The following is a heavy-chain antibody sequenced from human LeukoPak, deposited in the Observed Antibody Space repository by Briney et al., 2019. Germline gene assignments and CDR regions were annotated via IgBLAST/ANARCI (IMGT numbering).Heavy chain of an antibody. D-gene: IGHD2-21*02. V-gene: IGHV1-2*06. J-gene: IGHJ4*02. CDR3: AREIDCGGDCWVFDY. CDR2: INPNSGGT. CDR1: GYTFTGYY. Sequence: ASVKVSCKASGYTFTGYYMHWVRQAPGQGLEWMGRINPNSGGTNYAQKFQGRVTMTRDTSISTAYMELSSLRSDDTAVYYCAREIDCGGDCWVFDYWGQGTLVTVSS.